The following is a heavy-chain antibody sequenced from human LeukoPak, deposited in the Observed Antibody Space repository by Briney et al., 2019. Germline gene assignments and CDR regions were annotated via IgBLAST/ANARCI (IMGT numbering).Heavy chain of an antibody. CDR1: GFTFSSYS. V-gene: IGHV3-48*01. D-gene: IGHD2-2*01. Sequence: GGSLRLSCAASGFTFSSYSMNGVRQAPGKGLEWVSYISSSSTTTYYADSVKGRFTISRDNSKNTLYLQMNSLRAEDTAVYYCAKDRHDCSSTNCYFHLTLDAFDIWGQGTMVTVSS. CDR3: AKDRHDCSSTNCYFHLTLDAFDI. CDR2: ISSSSTTT. J-gene: IGHJ3*02.